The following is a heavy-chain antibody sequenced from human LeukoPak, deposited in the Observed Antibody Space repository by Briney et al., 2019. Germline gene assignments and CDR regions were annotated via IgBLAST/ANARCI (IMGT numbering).Heavy chain of an antibody. CDR3: AREYYDILTGYYDYYGMDV. CDR2: IYYSGST. V-gene: IGHV4-59*01. CDR1: GGSISSYY. Sequence: SETLSLTCTVSGGSISSYYWSWIRQPPGKGLEWIGYIYYSGSTNYNPSLKSRVTISVDTSKNQFSLKLSSVTAADTAVYYCAREYYDILTGYYDYYGMDVWGQGTTVTVSS. J-gene: IGHJ6*02. D-gene: IGHD3-9*01.